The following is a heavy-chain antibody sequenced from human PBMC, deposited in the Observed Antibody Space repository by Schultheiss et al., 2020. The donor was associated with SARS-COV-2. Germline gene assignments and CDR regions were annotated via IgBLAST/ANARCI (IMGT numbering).Heavy chain of an antibody. J-gene: IGHJ4*02. CDR2: ISYDGSNK. CDR1: GFTFSSYG. D-gene: IGHD3-22*01. CDR3: ARAVSYYDSSGYLDY. V-gene: IGHV3-30*03. Sequence: GGSLRLSCAASGFTFSSYGMHWLRQAPGKGLEWVAVISYDGSNKYYADSVKGRFTISRDNSKNTLYLQMNSLRAEDTAVYYCARAVSYYDSSGYLDYWGQGTLVTVSS.